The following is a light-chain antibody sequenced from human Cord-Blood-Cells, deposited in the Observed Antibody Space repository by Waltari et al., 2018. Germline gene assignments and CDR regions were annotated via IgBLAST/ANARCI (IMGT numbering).Light chain of an antibody. CDR1: QSVSSN. CDR3: QQYNNWPYT. J-gene: IGKJ2*01. Sequence: DIVMTQSPATLSVSPGERATLACRASQSVSSNLAWYHQKPGQTPRLLIYGASTSATGIPARFSCRGSGTEFTLTISSLQSEDFAVYYCQQYNNWPYTFGQGTKLEI. CDR2: GAS. V-gene: IGKV3-15*01.